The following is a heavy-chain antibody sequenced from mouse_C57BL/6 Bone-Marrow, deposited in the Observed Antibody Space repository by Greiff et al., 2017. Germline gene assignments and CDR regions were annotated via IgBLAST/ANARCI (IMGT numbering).Heavy chain of an antibody. CDR3: ARGGLLYFDF. CDR1: GYTFTSYW. CDR2: IDPSDSYT. D-gene: IGHD1-1*01. V-gene: IGHV1-69*01. Sequence: QVQLQQPGAELVMPGASVKLSCKASGYTFTSYWMHWVKQRPGQGLEWIGEIDPSDSYTNYNQKFKGKSTLTVDKSSSTAYTQLSSLTSEDSAVYYCARGGLLYFDFWGQGTTLTVSS. J-gene: IGHJ2*01.